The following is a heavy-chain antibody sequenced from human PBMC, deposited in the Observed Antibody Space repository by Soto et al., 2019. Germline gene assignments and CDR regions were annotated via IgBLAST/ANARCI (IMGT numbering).Heavy chain of an antibody. Sequence: QVQLVQSGAEVKKPGSSVKVSCKASGGTFSSYAISWVRQAPGQGLEWMGGIIPIFGTANYAQKFQGRVTITADESTRTAYMELSSLRSEDTAVYYCAIHIVVVTADYNWFDPWGQGTLVTVSS. CDR1: GGTFSSYA. CDR3: AIHIVVVTADYNWFDP. D-gene: IGHD2-21*02. CDR2: IIPIFGTA. J-gene: IGHJ5*02. V-gene: IGHV1-69*12.